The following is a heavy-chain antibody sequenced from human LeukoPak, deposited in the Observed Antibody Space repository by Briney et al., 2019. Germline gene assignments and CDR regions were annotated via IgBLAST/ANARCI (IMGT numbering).Heavy chain of an antibody. J-gene: IGHJ4*02. CDR3: AREVYGSGSYYFFDY. Sequence: SQTLSLTCTVSGGSISSGDYYWSWIRQPPGKGLEWIGYIYYSGSTYYNPSLKSRVTISVDTSKNQLSLKLSSVTAADTAVYYCAREVYGSGSYYFFDYWGQGTLVTVSS. CDR2: IYYSGST. CDR1: GGSISSGDYY. V-gene: IGHV4-30-4*01. D-gene: IGHD3-10*01.